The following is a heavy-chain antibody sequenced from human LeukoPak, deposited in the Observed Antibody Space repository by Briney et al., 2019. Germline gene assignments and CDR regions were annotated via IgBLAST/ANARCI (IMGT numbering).Heavy chain of an antibody. Sequence: PGGSLRLSCAASGFTFSSYSRNWVRQAPGKGLEWVSSISSSSSYIYYADSVKGRFTISRDNAKNSLYLQMISLRAEDTAVYYCARAYDLWSGHMDVWGKGTTVTVSS. J-gene: IGHJ6*03. V-gene: IGHV3-21*01. CDR3: ARAYDLWSGHMDV. D-gene: IGHD3-3*01. CDR1: GFTFSSYS. CDR2: ISSSSSYI.